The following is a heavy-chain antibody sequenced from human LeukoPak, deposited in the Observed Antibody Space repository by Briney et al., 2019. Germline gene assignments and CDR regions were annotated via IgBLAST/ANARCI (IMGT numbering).Heavy chain of an antibody. CDR2: SRGNGGSS. D-gene: IGHD1-26*01. Sequence: GGSLRLSCAASGFTFSNYGMSWVRQAPGKGLEWVSGSRGNGGSSHYADSVKGRFTISRDNSKNTLYLQMNSLRAEDTAVYYCAKGTDRTSGSYFWGQGTLVTVSS. V-gene: IGHV3-23*01. J-gene: IGHJ4*02. CDR3: AKGTDRTSGSYF. CDR1: GFTFSNYG.